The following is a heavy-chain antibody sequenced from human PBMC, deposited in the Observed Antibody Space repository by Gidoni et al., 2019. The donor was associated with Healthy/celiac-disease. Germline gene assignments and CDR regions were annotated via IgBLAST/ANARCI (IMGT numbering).Heavy chain of an antibody. Sequence: EVQLVESGGGLVKPGGSLRLSCAASGFTFSNAWMSWVRQAPGKGLEWVGRIKSKTDGGTTDYAAPVKGRFTISRDDSKNTLYLQMNSLKTEDTAVYYCTTPDHGATVTRYYYYGMDVWGQGTTVTVSS. CDR1: GFTFSNAW. J-gene: IGHJ6*02. D-gene: IGHD4-4*01. CDR3: TTPDHGATVTRYYYYGMDV. CDR2: IKSKTDGGTT. V-gene: IGHV3-15*01.